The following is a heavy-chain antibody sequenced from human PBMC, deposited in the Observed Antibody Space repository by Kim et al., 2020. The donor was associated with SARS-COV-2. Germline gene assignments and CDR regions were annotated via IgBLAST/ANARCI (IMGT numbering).Heavy chain of an antibody. D-gene: IGHD3-22*01. CDR1: GFTFTGYA. V-gene: IGHV3-23*01. CDR2: IAGSDGTT. J-gene: IGHJ1*01. Sequence: GGSLRLSCTTSGFTFTGYAMSWVRQAPGKGLEWVSIIAGSDGTTYYVDSVKGRFTISRDNSKNTLYLQMNSLRADDTAVYYCMKEGWGWLCDHGGQGT. CDR3: MKEGWGWLCDH.